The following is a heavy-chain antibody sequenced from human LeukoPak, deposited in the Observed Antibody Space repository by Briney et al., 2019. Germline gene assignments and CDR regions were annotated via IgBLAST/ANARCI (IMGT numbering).Heavy chain of an antibody. V-gene: IGHV3-30*04. J-gene: IGHJ4*02. D-gene: IGHD3-10*01. CDR1: GFTFRAYA. Sequence: GRSLRLSCAASGFTFRAYAMHWVRQAPGKGLEWLAVISNDGTIQYYADSVKGRFTISRDNSRNIMNLQTDSLRPEDTALYYCARAMVRGVIPYWGQGTLVTVSS. CDR3: ARAMVRGVIPY. CDR2: ISNDGTIQ.